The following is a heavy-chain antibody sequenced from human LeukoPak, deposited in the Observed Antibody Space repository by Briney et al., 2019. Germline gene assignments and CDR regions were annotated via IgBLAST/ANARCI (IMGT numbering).Heavy chain of an antibody. J-gene: IGHJ4*02. D-gene: IGHD3-9*01. CDR3: ASPGYDILTPLDY. Sequence: GGPLRLSCAASGFTFSSYAMSWVRQAPGKGLEWVSAISGSGGSTYYADSVKGRFTISRDNSKNTLYLQMNSLRAEDTAVYYCASPGYDILTPLDYWGQGTLVTVSS. CDR1: GFTFSSYA. V-gene: IGHV3-23*01. CDR2: ISGSGGST.